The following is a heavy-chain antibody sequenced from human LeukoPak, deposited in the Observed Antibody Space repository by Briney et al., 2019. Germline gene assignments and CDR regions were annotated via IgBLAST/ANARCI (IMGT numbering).Heavy chain of an antibody. J-gene: IGHJ3*02. CDR1: GVSISNYY. D-gene: IGHD6-19*01. CDR2: IYYSGST. V-gene: IGHV4-59*01. Sequence: SETLSLTCTASGVSISNYYWSWIRQPPGKGLEWIGYIYYSGSTNYNPSLKSRVTISVDTSKNQFSLKLSSVTAADTALYYCARDRGQWLVHDAFDIWGQGTMVTVSS. CDR3: ARDRGQWLVHDAFDI.